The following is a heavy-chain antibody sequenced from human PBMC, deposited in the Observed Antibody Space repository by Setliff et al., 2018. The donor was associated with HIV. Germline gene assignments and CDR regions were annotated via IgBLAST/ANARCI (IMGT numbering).Heavy chain of an antibody. CDR1: GGSISSSRYY. CDR2: IYFSGTT. J-gene: IGHJ1*01. D-gene: IGHD2-21*02. Sequence: SETLSLTCTVSGGSISSSRYYWGWIRQPPGKGLEWISSIYFSGTTYYNPSLRGRVTISVDRSRNQFSLTLKSVTAADTATYYCASRGIVVVTMSMPDEFFVHWGHGTLVTVSS. CDR3: ASRGIVVVTMSMPDEFFVH. V-gene: IGHV4-39*01.